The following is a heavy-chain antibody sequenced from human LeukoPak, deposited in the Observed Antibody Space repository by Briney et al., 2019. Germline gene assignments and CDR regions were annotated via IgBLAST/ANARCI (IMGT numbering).Heavy chain of an antibody. Sequence: GASVKVSCEASGYAFISHGITWVRQAPGQGLEWMGWISTYSGNTHYAQKFQGGVTLSKDTSTTTAYLELRSLGSDDTAVYYCARDLAVLGVVFTSYMDVWGKGTPVTVSS. J-gene: IGHJ6*03. CDR1: GYAFISHG. CDR3: ARDLAVLGVVFTSYMDV. D-gene: IGHD3-3*01. V-gene: IGHV1-18*01. CDR2: ISTYSGNT.